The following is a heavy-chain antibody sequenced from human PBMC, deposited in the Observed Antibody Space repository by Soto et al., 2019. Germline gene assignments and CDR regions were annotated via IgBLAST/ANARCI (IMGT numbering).Heavy chain of an antibody. CDR2: ISYDGSNK. J-gene: IGHJ6*02. CDR1: GFTFSSYG. V-gene: IGHV3-30*18. CDR3: AKDQRIGVVPAAYYYYGMDV. Sequence: GGSLRLSCAASGFTFSSYGMHWVRQAPGKGLKWVAVISYDGSNKYYADSVKGRFTISRDNSKNTLYLQMNSLRAEDTAVYYCAKDQRIGVVPAAYYYYGMDVWGQGTTVTVSS. D-gene: IGHD2-2*01.